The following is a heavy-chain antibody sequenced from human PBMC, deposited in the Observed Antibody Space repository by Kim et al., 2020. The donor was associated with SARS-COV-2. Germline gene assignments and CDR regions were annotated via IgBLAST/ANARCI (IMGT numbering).Heavy chain of an antibody. CDR2: ISYDGSNK. V-gene: IGHV3-30*04. Sequence: GGSLRLSCAASGFTFSSYAMHWVRQAPGKGLEWVAVISYDGSNKYYADSVKGRFTISRDNSKNTLYLQMNSLRVEDTAVYYCARPIAYYYDSSGSDDAFDIWGEGTTVTVSS. J-gene: IGHJ3*02. CDR3: ARPIAYYYDSSGSDDAFDI. CDR1: GFTFSSYA. D-gene: IGHD3-22*01.